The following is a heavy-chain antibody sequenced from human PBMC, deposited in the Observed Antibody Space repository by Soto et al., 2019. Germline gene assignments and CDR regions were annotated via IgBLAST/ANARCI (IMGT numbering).Heavy chain of an antibody. Sequence: QVQLQQSGPGLVKPSQTLSLTCTVSGGSISYEYYHWTWIRQSPWKGLEWIGYIHYSGSIIYNPSFKSRVTISVDTSKNKFSLQLSSVTAADTAVYFCAREDDGGDRDYYGLDVWGQGTTVTVSS. V-gene: IGHV4-30-4*08. CDR2: IHYSGSI. J-gene: IGHJ6*02. CDR3: AREDDGGDRDYYGLDV. D-gene: IGHD2-21*02. CDR1: GGSISYEYYH.